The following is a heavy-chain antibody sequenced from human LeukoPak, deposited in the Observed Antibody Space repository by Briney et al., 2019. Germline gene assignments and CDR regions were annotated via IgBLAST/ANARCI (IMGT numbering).Heavy chain of an antibody. V-gene: IGHV4-59*12. J-gene: IGHJ4*02. CDR3: ARRPRWGQQLFYFDY. Sequence: PSETLSLTCTVSGGSISSYYWSWIRQPPGKGLEWIGYIYYSGSTNYNPSLKSRVTISVDTSKNQFSLKLSSVTAADTAVYYCARRPRWGQQLFYFDYWGQGTLVTVSS. D-gene: IGHD6-13*01. CDR2: IYYSGST. CDR1: GGSISSYY.